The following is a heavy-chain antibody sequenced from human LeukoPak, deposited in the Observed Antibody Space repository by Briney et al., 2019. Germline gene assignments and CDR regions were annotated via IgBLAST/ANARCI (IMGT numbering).Heavy chain of an antibody. Sequence: GGSLRLSCAASGFTFSSYWMSWVRQAPGKGLEWVANIKQDGSEKYYVDSVKGRFTISRDNAKNSLYLQMNSLRAEDTAVYYCASGFLEWLSHYWYFDLWGRGTLVTVSS. J-gene: IGHJ2*01. CDR2: IKQDGSEK. V-gene: IGHV3-7*01. D-gene: IGHD3-3*01. CDR1: GFTFSSYW. CDR3: ASGFLEWLSHYWYFDL.